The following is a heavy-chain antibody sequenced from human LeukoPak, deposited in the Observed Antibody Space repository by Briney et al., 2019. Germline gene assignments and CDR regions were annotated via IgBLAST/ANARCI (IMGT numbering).Heavy chain of an antibody. V-gene: IGHV1-2*02. CDR3: ARVSVITQYKGSPDYFAP. J-gene: IGHJ4*02. Sequence: GASVTVSCKASGYTFTGYYMHWVRQAPGQGLEWMGWINPNSGGTNYAQKFQGRVTMTRDTSSSTAYMELGRLRSDDTAVYYCARVSVITQYKGSPDYFAPWGQGTRLTVSS. CDR2: INPNSGGT. D-gene: IGHD1-26*01. CDR1: GYTFTGYY.